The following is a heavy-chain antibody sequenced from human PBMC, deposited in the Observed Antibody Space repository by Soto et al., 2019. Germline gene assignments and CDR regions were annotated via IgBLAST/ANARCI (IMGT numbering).Heavy chain of an antibody. V-gene: IGHV3-30-3*01. CDR3: AREEYSTHYFDF. CDR2: MSYDGNRQ. J-gene: IGHJ4*02. D-gene: IGHD5-18*01. Sequence: GGSLRLSCVASGFTFSNSPIHWVRQAPGKGLEWVSVMSYDGNRQYYADSVKGRFTISRDSSKNTLYLQMNSARLEDTAMYYCAREEYSTHYFDFWGQGTLVTVSS. CDR1: GFTFSNSP.